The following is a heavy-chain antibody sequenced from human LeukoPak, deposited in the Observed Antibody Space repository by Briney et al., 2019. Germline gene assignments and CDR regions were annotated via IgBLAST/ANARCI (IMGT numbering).Heavy chain of an antibody. CDR1: GGSINNGGYY. CDR3: ARVIVVVPAAIESGWFDP. D-gene: IGHD2-2*01. J-gene: IGHJ5*02. CDR2: IYYSGST. Sequence: PSETLSLTCTVSGGSINNGGYYWSWIRQHPGKGLEWIGYIYYSGSTNYNPSLKSRVTISVDKSKNQFSLKLSSVTAADTAVYYCARVIVVVPAAIESGWFDPWGQGTLVTVSS. V-gene: IGHV4-30-4*01.